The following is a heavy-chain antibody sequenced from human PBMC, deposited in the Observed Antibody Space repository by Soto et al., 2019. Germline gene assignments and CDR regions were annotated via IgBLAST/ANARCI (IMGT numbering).Heavy chain of an antibody. J-gene: IGHJ5*02. CDR2: IYYSGST. V-gene: IGHV4-59*08. D-gene: IGHD3-3*01. CDR3: ARLAGFWSGYYPNWFDP. CDR1: GCSISSYY. Sequence: SETLSLTCTFSGCSISSYYWSWIRQPPGKGLEWIGYIYYSGSTNYNPSLKSRVTISVDTSKNQFSLKLSSVTAADTAVYYCARLAGFWSGYYPNWFDPWGQGTLVTVSS.